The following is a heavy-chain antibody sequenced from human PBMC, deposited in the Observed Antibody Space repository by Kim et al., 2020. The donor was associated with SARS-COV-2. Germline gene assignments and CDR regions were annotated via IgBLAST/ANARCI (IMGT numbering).Heavy chain of an antibody. J-gene: IGHJ4*02. D-gene: IGHD3-10*01. CDR3: AKSHQIFYFGESRLFDS. Sequence: RFTISRDNAKNTVYLQMNSLGAEDTAVYYCAKSHQIFYFGESRLFDSWGQGTLVTVSS. V-gene: IGHV3-30*02.